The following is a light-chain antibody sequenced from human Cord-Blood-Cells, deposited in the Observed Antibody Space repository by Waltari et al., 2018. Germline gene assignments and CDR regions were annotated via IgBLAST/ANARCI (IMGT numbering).Light chain of an antibody. CDR1: KSIISY. V-gene: IGKV1-39*01. CDR3: QQSYSTPYT. J-gene: IGKJ2*01. Sequence: DIKMTQYPSSLSASVGDRVTITCRASKSIISYLNWYQQKPVKAPKLLIYAPSSLQSGVPSSFSGSGSGTDFTLTISSLQPEDFATYYCQQSYSTPYTFGQGTKLEIK. CDR2: APS.